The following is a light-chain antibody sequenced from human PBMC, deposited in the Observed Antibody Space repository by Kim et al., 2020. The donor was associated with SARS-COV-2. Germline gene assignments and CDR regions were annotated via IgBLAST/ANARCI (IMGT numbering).Light chain of an antibody. CDR3: QQYSTTPWT. J-gene: IGKJ2*01. V-gene: IGKV3-20*01. CDR1: QRVSSTY. CDR2: RAS. Sequence: DIVLTQSPGTLSLSPGERATLSCRASQRVSSTYLAWYQQKPGQAPRLVIYRASSRATGIPDRFSGSGSGTDFTLTISRLEPEDVAVYYCQQYSTTPWTFGQGTKLEI.